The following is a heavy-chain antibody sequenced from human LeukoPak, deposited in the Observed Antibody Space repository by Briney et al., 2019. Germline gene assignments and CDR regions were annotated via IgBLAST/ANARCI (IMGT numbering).Heavy chain of an antibody. Sequence: GGSLSLSCAASGFTFSSYAMHWVRQAPGKGLERVAVISYDGSNKYYADSVKGRFTISRDNSKNTLYLQMNSLRAEDTAVYYCARELGRGSGSLYYGMDVWGKGTTVTVSS. CDR1: GFTFSSYA. CDR2: ISYDGSNK. CDR3: ARELGRGSGSLYYGMDV. J-gene: IGHJ6*04. D-gene: IGHD3-10*01. V-gene: IGHV3-30*04.